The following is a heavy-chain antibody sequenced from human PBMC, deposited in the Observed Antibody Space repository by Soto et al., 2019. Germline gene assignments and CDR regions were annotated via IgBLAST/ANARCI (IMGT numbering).Heavy chain of an antibody. Sequence: SETLSLTCTVSGGSIRSYYWSWIRQPPGKGLEWIGYIYYSGSTNYNPSLKSRVTISVDTSKNQFSLKLSSVTAADTAVYYCARTSTDGPLYDFDYWGQGTLVTVSS. J-gene: IGHJ4*02. CDR1: GGSIRSYY. D-gene: IGHD4-4*01. CDR2: IYYSGST. CDR3: ARTSTDGPLYDFDY. V-gene: IGHV4-59*01.